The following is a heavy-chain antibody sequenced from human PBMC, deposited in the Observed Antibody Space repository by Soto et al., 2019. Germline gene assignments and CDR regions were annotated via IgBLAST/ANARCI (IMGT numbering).Heavy chain of an antibody. CDR1: GGSISSGDYY. J-gene: IGHJ4*02. Sequence: ASETLSLTCTVSGGSISSGDYYWSWIRQPPGKGLEWIGYIYYSGSTYYNPSLKSRVTISVDTSKKYFFLKLSSVTAADTAVYYCASTKDYSSSLDYWGQGVLVTVSS. V-gene: IGHV4-30-4*01. CDR2: IYYSGST. CDR3: ASTKDYSSSLDY. D-gene: IGHD6-6*01.